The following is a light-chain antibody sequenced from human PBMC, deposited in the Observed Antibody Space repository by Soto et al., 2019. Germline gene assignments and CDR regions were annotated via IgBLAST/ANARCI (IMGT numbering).Light chain of an antibody. V-gene: IGKV3-20*01. Sequence: EIVLTQSPGTLSLSLGEGATLSCRASETVYINSLAWYQQKPGQPPRLLIYGAATRASAVPDRFSGSGSGADFTLTITGLEPEDFAVYYCQQYGTSPLTCGPGTRVD. J-gene: IGKJ3*01. CDR2: GAA. CDR3: QQYGTSPLT. CDR1: ETVYINS.